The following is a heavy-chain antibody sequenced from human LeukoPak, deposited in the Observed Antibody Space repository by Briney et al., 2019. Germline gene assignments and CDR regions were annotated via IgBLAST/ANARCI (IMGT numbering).Heavy chain of an antibody. Sequence: GESLKISCKGSGYSFTSYWIGWVRQMPGKGLEWMGIIYPGDSDTRYSPSFQGQVTISADKAISTAYLQWSSLKASDTAMYYCASPSYDSSGYYSHAFDIWGQGTMVTVSS. V-gene: IGHV5-51*01. CDR2: IYPGDSDT. D-gene: IGHD3-22*01. CDR3: ASPSYDSSGYYSHAFDI. CDR1: GYSFTSYW. J-gene: IGHJ3*02.